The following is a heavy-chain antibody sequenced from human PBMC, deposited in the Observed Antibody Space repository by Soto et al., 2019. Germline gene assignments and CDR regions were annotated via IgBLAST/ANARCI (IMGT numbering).Heavy chain of an antibody. V-gene: IGHV4-39*01. CDR2: IYYSGSL. CDR3: ARARGLGYYDSSGYPSYNWFDP. D-gene: IGHD3-22*01. J-gene: IGHJ5*02. CDR1: GGSISGSSYY. Sequence: QLQLQESGPGLVKPSETLSLTCAVSGGSISGSSYYWGWIRQPPGKGLEWIGSIYYSGSLYYNPSLKSRVTVSVDTSKNQFSLKLSSVTAADTAVYYCARARGLGYYDSSGYPSYNWFDPWGQGTLVTVSS.